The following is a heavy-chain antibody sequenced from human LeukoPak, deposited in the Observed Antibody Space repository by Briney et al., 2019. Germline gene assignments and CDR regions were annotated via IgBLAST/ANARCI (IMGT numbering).Heavy chain of an antibody. CDR1: GYSFTSYW. CDR3: ARRASRYCSSTTCFFDY. Sequence: GESLKISCKGSGYSFTSYWIGWVRQMPGRGLGWMGIIYPGDSDTRYSPSFQGQVTISADKSISTAYLQWSSLKASDTAMYYCARRASRYCSSTTCFFDYWGQGTLVTVSS. CDR2: IYPGDSDT. V-gene: IGHV5-51*01. J-gene: IGHJ4*02. D-gene: IGHD2-2*01.